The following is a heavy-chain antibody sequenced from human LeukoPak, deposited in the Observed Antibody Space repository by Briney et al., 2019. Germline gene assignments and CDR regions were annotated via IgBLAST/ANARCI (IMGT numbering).Heavy chain of an antibody. CDR3: AKPRYPYYYYYYMDV. J-gene: IGHJ6*03. CDR1: GFTVSSNY. Sequence: GGSLRLSCAASGFTVSSNYMSWVRQAPGKGLEWVSVIYSGGSTYYADSVKGRFTISRDNSKNTLYLQMNSLRAEDTAVYYCAKPRYPYYYYYYMDVWGKGTTVTVSS. D-gene: IGHD1-1*01. CDR2: IYSGGST. V-gene: IGHV3-53*01.